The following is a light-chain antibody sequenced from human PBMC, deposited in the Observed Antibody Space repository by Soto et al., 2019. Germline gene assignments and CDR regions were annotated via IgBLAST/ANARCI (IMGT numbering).Light chain of an antibody. Sequence: QSALTQPASVSGSPGQSITISCTGTSSDVGNYKYVSWYQQHPGKAPKLMIYEVSNRPSGVSNRFSGSKSGNTASLTISGLQAEDETDYYCAVWDGSLNGWVFGGGTKLTVL. CDR1: SSDVGNYKY. CDR2: EVS. V-gene: IGLV2-14*01. CDR3: AVWDGSLNGWV. J-gene: IGLJ3*02.